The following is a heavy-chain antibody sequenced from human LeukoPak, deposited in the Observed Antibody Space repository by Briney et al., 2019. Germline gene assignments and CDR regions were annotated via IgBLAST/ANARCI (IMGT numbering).Heavy chain of an antibody. CDR2: IYYSGST. CDR1: GGSISSSSYY. CDR3: AREGRFLEWLSNY. D-gene: IGHD3-3*01. Sequence: PSETLSLTCTVSGGSISSSSYYWGWLRQPPGKGLEWIGSIYYSGSTYYNPSLKSRVTISVDTSKNQFSLKLSSVTAADTAVYYCAREGRFLEWLSNYWGQGTLATVSS. J-gene: IGHJ4*02. V-gene: IGHV4-39*02.